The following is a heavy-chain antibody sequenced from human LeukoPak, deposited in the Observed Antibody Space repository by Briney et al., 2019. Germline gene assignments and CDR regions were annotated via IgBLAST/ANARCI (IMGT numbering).Heavy chain of an antibody. CDR3: ARETVLYYDSSGYYDD. Sequence: SETLSLTCAVSGGSISSSNWWSWVRQPPGKGLEWIGEIYHSGSTNYNPSLKSRVTISVDTSKNQFSLKLSSVTAADTAVYYCARETVLYYDSSGYYDDWGQGTLVTVSS. J-gene: IGHJ4*02. V-gene: IGHV4-4*02. CDR2: IYHSGST. D-gene: IGHD3-22*01. CDR1: GGSISSSNW.